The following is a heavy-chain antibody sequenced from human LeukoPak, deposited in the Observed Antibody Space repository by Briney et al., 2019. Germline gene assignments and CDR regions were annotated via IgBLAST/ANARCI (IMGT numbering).Heavy chain of an antibody. D-gene: IGHD6-13*01. V-gene: IGHV3-15*01. Sequence: PGGSLRLSCAASGFTFSNAWMSWVRQAPGKGLEWVGRITSKTDGGTTDYAAPVKGRFTISRDDSKNTLYLQMNSLKTEDTAVYYCTTHIAAAGIYYYYGMDVWGQGTTVTVSS. CDR1: GFTFSNAW. CDR2: ITSKTDGGTT. J-gene: IGHJ6*02. CDR3: TTHIAAAGIYYYYGMDV.